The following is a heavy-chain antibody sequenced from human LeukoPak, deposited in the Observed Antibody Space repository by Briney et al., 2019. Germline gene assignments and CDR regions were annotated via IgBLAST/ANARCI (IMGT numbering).Heavy chain of an antibody. Sequence: PGGSLRLSCAASGFTFSSYGMHWVRQAPGKGLEWVAFIRYDGSNKYYADSVKGRFTISRDNSKNTLYLQMNSLRAGDTAVYYCAKEFNTRVDYWGQGTLVTVSS. V-gene: IGHV3-30*02. J-gene: IGHJ4*02. CDR3: AKEFNTRVDY. CDR2: IRYDGSNK. CDR1: GFTFSSYG.